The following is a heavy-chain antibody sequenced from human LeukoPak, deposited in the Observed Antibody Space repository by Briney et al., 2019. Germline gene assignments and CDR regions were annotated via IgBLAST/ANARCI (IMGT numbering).Heavy chain of an antibody. J-gene: IGHJ5*02. D-gene: IGHD3-10*01. V-gene: IGHV3-64*02. CDR3: ARSPIGRFGELIFDH. CDR1: GFTFSSYA. CDR2: ISSNGDST. Sequence: GGSLRLSCAASGFTFSSYAMHWVRQAPGQGLAYVSAISSNGDSTYYADSVKGRFTISRDNSKNTLYLQMGSLRAEDMAVYYCARSPIGRFGELIFDHWGQGSLVTVCS.